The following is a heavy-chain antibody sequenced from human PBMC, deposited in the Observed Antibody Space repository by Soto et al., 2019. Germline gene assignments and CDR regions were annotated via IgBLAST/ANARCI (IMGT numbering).Heavy chain of an antibody. Sequence: PSETLSLTCTVSGGSMSEYSWSWIRQSPGKGLEWIEYIYYLGSTDYNPSLKSRVTISVDTSKRQFSLRLTSVTAADTAVYYCARDGYDGSGSPCPDYWGPGTQVTVSS. CDR1: GGSMSEYS. CDR2: IYYLGST. D-gene: IGHD3-10*01. CDR3: ARDGYDGSGSPCPDY. J-gene: IGHJ4*01. V-gene: IGHV4-59*01.